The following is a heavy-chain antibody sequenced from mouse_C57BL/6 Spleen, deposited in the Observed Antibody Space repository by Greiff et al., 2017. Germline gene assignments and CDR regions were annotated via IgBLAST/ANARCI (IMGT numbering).Heavy chain of an antibody. Sequence: QVQLKESGAELVKPGASVKISCKASGYAFSSYWMNWVKQRPGKGLEWIGQIYPGDGDTNYNGKFKGKATLTADKSSSTAYMQLSSLTSEDSAVYFCATTSTMVTSGDYWGQGTTLTVSS. V-gene: IGHV1-80*01. CDR1: GYAFSSYW. D-gene: IGHD2-2*01. CDR3: ATTSTMVTSGDY. CDR2: IYPGDGDT. J-gene: IGHJ2*01.